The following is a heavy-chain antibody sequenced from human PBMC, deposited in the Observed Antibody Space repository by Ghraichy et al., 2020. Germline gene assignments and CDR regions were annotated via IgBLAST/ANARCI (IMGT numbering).Heavy chain of an antibody. CDR2: INPSGGST. V-gene: IGHV1-46*01. CDR3: ARDRDPPHYYDILTGYYTGYYYYGMDV. CDR1: GYTFTSYY. J-gene: IGHJ6*02. D-gene: IGHD3-9*01. Sequence: ASVKVSCKASGYTFTSYYMHWVRQAPGQGLEWMGIINPSGGSTSYAQKFQGRVTMTRDTSTSTVYMELSSLRSGDTAVYYCARDRDPPHYYDILTGYYTGYYYYGMDVWGQGTTVNVSS.